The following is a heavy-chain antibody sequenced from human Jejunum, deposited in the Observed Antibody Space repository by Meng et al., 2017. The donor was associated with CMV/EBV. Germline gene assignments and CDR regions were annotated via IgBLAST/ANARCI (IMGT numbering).Heavy chain of an antibody. CDR1: GYTFSTKG. Sequence: SCKASGYTFSTKGIGWVRQAPGQGPEWLAWISVHSGNARFAQRFQDRVFLTTKTSTNTAYMELRSLRSDDAAVYYCARDRDWNLDYWGQGTLVTVSS. CDR3: ARDRDWNLDY. D-gene: IGHD1-1*01. CDR2: ISVHSGNA. J-gene: IGHJ4*02. V-gene: IGHV1-18*01.